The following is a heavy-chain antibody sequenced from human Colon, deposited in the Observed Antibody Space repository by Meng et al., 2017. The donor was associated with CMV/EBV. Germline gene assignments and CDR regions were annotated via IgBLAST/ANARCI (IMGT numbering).Heavy chain of an antibody. CDR1: RGSVSSGSFH. CDR2: IYFSGGT. Sequence: SETLSLTCTVSRGSVSSGSFHWSWIRQPPGKGLEWIGFIYFSGGTNYNPSLRSRVTMSIDTSKNQVSLKLSSVTAADTALYYCARTPFIGFCSTTDCFRSWFDSWGQGSLVTVSS. V-gene: IGHV4-61*01. D-gene: IGHD2-2*01. CDR3: ARTPFIGFCSTTDCFRSWFDS. J-gene: IGHJ5*01.